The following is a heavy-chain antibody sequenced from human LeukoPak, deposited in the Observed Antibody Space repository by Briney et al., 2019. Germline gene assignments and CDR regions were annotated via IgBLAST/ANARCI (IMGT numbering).Heavy chain of an antibody. CDR1: GVTFSRNA. V-gene: IGHV3-21*01. D-gene: IGHD6-13*01. J-gene: IGHJ4*02. Sequence: GGSLRLSCAASGVTFSRNAMNWVRQAPGKGLEWVSFISSSSNYMSYADSVKGRFTISRDNAKNSLYLQMNSLRAEDTAVYYCARPLDSSNNYFDYWGQGTLVTVSA. CDR2: ISSSSNYM. CDR3: ARPLDSSNNYFDY.